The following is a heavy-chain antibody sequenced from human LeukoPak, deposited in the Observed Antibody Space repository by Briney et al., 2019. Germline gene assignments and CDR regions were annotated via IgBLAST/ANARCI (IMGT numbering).Heavy chain of an antibody. Sequence: GGSLRLSCAASGFTFSSYGLHWVRQAPGKGLEWVAFIRYDGSNKYYADSVKGRFTISRDNSKNTLFLQMNSLRADDTAVYYCAKDLPEYYGSGSYGFDYWGQGTLVTVSS. CDR2: IRYDGSNK. CDR1: GFTFSSYG. CDR3: AKDLPEYYGSGSYGFDY. V-gene: IGHV3-30*02. D-gene: IGHD3-10*01. J-gene: IGHJ4*02.